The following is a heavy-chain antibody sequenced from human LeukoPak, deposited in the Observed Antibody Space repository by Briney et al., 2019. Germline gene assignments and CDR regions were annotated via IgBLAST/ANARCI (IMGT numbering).Heavy chain of an antibody. D-gene: IGHD5-18*01. V-gene: IGHV1-69*04. Sequence: SVKVSCKASGGTFSSYTISWVRQAPGQGLGWMGRIIPILGIANYAQKFQGRVTITADKSTSTAYMELSSLRSEDTAVYYCAREAGSYGLYYFDYWGQGTLVTVSS. CDR2: IIPILGIA. CDR3: AREAGSYGLYYFDY. CDR1: GGTFSSYT. J-gene: IGHJ4*02.